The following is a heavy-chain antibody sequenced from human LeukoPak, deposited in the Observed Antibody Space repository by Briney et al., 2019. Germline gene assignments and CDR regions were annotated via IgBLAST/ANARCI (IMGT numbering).Heavy chain of an antibody. CDR2: IYYSGST. V-gene: IGHV4-39*01. D-gene: IGHD6-13*01. J-gene: IGHJ4*02. CDR1: GGSISSSSYY. Sequence: PSETLSLTCTVSGGSISSSSYYWGWIRQPPGKGLEWIGSIYYSGSTYYSPSLKSRVTISVDTSKNQFSLKLSSVTAADTAVYYCARHQAEESSSWDYWGQGTLVTVSS. CDR3: ARHQAEESSSWDY.